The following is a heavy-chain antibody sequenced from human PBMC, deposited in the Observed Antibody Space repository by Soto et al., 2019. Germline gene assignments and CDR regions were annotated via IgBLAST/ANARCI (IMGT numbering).Heavy chain of an antibody. V-gene: IGHV3-9*01. CDR3: AKDMRGGSSSSRYYYGVDV. J-gene: IGHJ6*02. CDR1: GFTFDDYA. CDR2: ISWDSGTI. Sequence: EVQLVESGGGLVQPGRSLRLSCAASGFTFDDYAMQWVRQAPGKGLEWVSGISWDSGTIVYVDSVKGRFTISRDNAKNSLYLQMNSLRAEDTALYYCAKDMRGGSSSSRYYYGVDVWGQGTTVTVSS. D-gene: IGHD6-13*01.